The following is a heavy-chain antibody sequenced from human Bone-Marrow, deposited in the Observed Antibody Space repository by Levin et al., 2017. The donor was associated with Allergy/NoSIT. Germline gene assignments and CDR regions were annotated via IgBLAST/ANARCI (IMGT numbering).Heavy chain of an antibody. V-gene: IGHV4-59*01. CDR2: IYYSGST. CDR3: ASTDVDYFVY. CDR1: GCSISSYY. D-gene: IGHD5-12*01. J-gene: IGHJ4*02. Sequence: SETLSLTCTVSGCSISSYYWSWIRQPPGKGLEWIGYIYYSGSTNYNPSLKSRVTISVDTSKNQFSLELSSVAAADTAVYYCASTDVDYFVYWGQRTLVTVSS.